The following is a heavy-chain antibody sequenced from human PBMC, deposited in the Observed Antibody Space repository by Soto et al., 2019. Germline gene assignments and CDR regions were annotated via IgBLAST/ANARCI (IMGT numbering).Heavy chain of an antibody. V-gene: IGHV3-21*01. CDR1: GVTFSSYS. CDR3: ASPAYSSRYYFDY. Sequence: GGSLRLSCAASGVTFSSYSMNWVRQAPGKGLEWVSSISSSSSYIYYADSVKGRFTISRDNAKNSLYLQMNSLRAEDTAVYSCASPAYSSRYYFDYWGQGTLVTSPQ. D-gene: IGHD6-13*01. CDR2: ISSSSSYI. J-gene: IGHJ4*02.